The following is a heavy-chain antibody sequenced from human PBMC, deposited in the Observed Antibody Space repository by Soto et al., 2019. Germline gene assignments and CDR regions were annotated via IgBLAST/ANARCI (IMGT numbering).Heavy chain of an antibody. CDR2: IYWDDDK. CDR1: GFSLSTGGVG. D-gene: IGHD2-21*02. V-gene: IGHV2-5*02. CDR3: VQSRCGGDCFQSYSSHYYYGVDV. J-gene: IGHJ6*02. Sequence: QITLKESGPTLVKPTQTLTLTCTFSGFSLSTGGVGVGWIRQPPGKALEWLALIYWDDDKRYSPSLKSRLTIMKDPSKNQVVLIMTNMDPVDTATYYCVQSRCGGDCFQSYSSHYYYGVDVWGQGTTVTVSS.